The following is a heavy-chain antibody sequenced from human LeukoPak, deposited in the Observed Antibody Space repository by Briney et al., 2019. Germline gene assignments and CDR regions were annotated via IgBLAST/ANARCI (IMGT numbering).Heavy chain of an antibody. Sequence: ASVKVSCKASGYTFTGYYMHWVRQAPGQGLEWMGWINPNSGGTNYAQKFQGRVTMTRDTSISTAYMELSRLRSDDTAVYYCATAGRYYYDSSGSYPGYWGQGTLVTVSS. D-gene: IGHD3-22*01. CDR1: GYTFTGYY. CDR2: INPNSGGT. V-gene: IGHV1-2*02. J-gene: IGHJ4*02. CDR3: ATAGRYYYDSSGSYPGY.